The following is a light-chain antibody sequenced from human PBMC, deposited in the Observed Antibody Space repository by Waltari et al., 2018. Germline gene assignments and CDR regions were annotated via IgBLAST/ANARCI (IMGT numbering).Light chain of an antibody. J-gene: IGKJ2*01. CDR1: QYITGSW. CDR2: GAS. CDR3: QQYGSSIMYT. V-gene: IGKV3-20*01. Sequence: EIVLTQSPGTLSLSPGERVTLSCRASQYITGSWVTWYHQKPGQAPRLLIYGASSRATGIPDRFSGSGSGTEFTLTISRLEAEDSAVYYCQQYGSSIMYTFGQGTKLEIK.